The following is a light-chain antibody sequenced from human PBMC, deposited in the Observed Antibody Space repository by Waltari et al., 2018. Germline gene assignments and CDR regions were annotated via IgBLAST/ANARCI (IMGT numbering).Light chain of an antibody. Sequence: SALTQPASVSGSPGQSIPIPCRGSTRHFSDSNYVSLYQHHPGQAPRLMISDVTKRPSGVSNRFSGSKSGNTASLSISGLQAEDEADYFCASYTSSSTWVFGGGTKLTVL. J-gene: IGLJ3*02. V-gene: IGLV2-14*03. CDR1: TRHFSDSNY. CDR3: ASYTSSSTWV. CDR2: DVT.